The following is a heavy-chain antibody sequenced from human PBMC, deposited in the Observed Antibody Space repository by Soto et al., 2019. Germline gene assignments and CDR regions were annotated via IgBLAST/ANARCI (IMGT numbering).Heavy chain of an antibody. CDR2: INAGNGNT. CDR3: ARAVAVAADFDY. J-gene: IGHJ4*02. V-gene: IGHV1-3*05. CDR1: GYTFTGYA. D-gene: IGHD6-19*01. Sequence: QVQLVQSGAEEKKPGASVKVSCKASGYTFTGYAMHWVRQAPGQRLEWMGWINAGNGNTKYSQKFQGRVTITRDTSASTAYTELSSLRSEDTAVYSCARAVAVAADFDYWGQGTLVTVSS.